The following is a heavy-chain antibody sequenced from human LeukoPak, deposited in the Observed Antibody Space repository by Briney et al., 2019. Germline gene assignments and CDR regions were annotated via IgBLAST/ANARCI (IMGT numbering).Heavy chain of an antibody. CDR2: IYYSGST. D-gene: IGHD3-16*02. J-gene: IGHJ4*02. CDR3: ARQVDDYVWGSYRLHY. V-gene: IGHV4-39*01. Sequence: SETLSLTCTASGSSISSSSYYWGWIRQPPGEGLEWIGSIYYSGSTYYNPSLKSRVTISVDTSKNQFSLKLSSVTAADTAVYYCARQVDDYVWGSYRLHYWGQGTLVTVSS. CDR1: GSSISSSSYY.